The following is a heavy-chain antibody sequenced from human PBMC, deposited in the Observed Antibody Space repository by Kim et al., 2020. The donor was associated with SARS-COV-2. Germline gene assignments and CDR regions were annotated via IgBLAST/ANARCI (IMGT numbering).Heavy chain of an antibody. CDR2: IYYTGDT. D-gene: IGHD2-2*01. V-gene: IGHV4-59*01. J-gene: IGHJ6*03. CDR1: GGSISSYY. CDR3: ARGDRSSWTQGHYYFYYMDV. Sequence: SETLSLTCTVSGGSISSYYWTWIRQPPGKGLEWIGYIYYTGDTSYNPSLRSRVTISVDTSKSQFSLKLNSVTAADTAVYYCARGDRSSWTQGHYYFYYMDVWGKGTTVIVSS.